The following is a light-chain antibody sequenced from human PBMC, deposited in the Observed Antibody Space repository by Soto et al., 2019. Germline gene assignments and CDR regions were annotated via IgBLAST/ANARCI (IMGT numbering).Light chain of an antibody. J-gene: IGKJ3*01. CDR1: QSISDT. Sequence: EIVMTQSPATLSVSPGGRATLSCRASQSISDTLAWYQQKPGQAPRLLIHGASTRATGFPARFSGSGSGTDFTLTISSLQSEDFAVYYCQQRSNWLFGPGTKVDIK. CDR3: QQRSNWL. V-gene: IGKV3-15*01. CDR2: GAS.